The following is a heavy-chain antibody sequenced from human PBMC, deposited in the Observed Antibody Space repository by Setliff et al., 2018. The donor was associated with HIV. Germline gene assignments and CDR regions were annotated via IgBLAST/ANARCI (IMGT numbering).Heavy chain of an antibody. D-gene: IGHD3-3*01. CDR3: ARAGYNLWSGYDAFDV. V-gene: IGHV4-59*01. Sequence: TSETLSLTCTVSGGSMSGLYWSWIRQPPGKGLEWVGSVDFRGNSSANPSLKSRLMISVDTSKNRLSLKLTSVTAADTAVYFCARAGYNLWSGYDAFDVWGQGTLVTVSS. CDR1: GGSMSGLY. CDR2: VDFRGNS. J-gene: IGHJ3*01.